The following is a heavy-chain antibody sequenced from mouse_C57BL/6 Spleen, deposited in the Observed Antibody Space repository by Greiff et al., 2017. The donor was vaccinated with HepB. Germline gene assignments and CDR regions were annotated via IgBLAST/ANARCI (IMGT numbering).Heavy chain of an antibody. V-gene: IGHV1-52*01. CDR2: IDPSDSET. CDR1: GYTFTSYW. Sequence: QVQLQQPGAELVRPGSSVKLSCKASGYTFTSYWMHWVKQRPIQGLEWIGNIDPSDSETHYNQKFKDKATLTVDKSSSTAYMQLSSLTSEDSAVYYCASGGKLGDYAMDYWGQGTSVTVSS. D-gene: IGHD4-1*01. CDR3: ASGGKLGDYAMDY. J-gene: IGHJ4*01.